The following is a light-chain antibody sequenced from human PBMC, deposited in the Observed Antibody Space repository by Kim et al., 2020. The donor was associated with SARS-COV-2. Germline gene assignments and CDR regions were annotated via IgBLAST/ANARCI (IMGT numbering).Light chain of an antibody. J-gene: IGKJ1*01. V-gene: IGKV1-5*03. CDR1: QTINRA. Sequence: ASVGDRVNITCRASQTINRALAWYQQKPGKAPKLLIYTASTLETGVPSRFSGSASGTEFTLTISSLQPDDFATYYCQQHASYPRTFGQGTKVDIK. CDR3: QQHASYPRT. CDR2: TAS.